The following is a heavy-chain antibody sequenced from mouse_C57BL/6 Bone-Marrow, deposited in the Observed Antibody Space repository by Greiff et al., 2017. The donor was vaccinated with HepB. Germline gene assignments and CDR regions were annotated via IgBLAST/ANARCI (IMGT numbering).Heavy chain of an antibody. Sequence: QVQLKESGAELVRPGASVKLSCKASGYTFTDYYINWVKQRPGQGLEWIARIYPGSGNTYYNEKFKGKATLTAEKSSSTAYMQLSSLTSEDSAVYFCAREKEDYYGSSLYYFDYWGQGTTLTVSS. D-gene: IGHD1-1*01. CDR2: IYPGSGNT. V-gene: IGHV1-76*01. CDR3: AREKEDYYGSSLYYFDY. J-gene: IGHJ2*01. CDR1: GYTFTDYY.